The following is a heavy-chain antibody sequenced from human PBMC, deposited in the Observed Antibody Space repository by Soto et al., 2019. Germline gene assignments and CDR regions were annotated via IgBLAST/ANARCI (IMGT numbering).Heavy chain of an antibody. CDR2: FDPEDGET. CDR3: ATRPLRWYTNYYYYGMDV. V-gene: IGHV1-24*01. J-gene: IGHJ6*02. CDR1: GYTLTELS. D-gene: IGHD2-15*01. Sequence: ASVKVSCKVSGYTLTELSMHWVRQAPGKGLEWMGGFDPEDGETIYAQKFQGRVTMTEDTSTDTAYMELSSLRSEDTAVYYCATRPLRWYTNYYYYGMDVWGQGTTVTVSS.